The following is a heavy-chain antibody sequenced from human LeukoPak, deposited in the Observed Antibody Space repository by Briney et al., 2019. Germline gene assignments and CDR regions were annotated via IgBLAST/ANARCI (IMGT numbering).Heavy chain of an antibody. CDR3: ARYNSGWSYFDY. CDR2: IFYSGST. CDR1: GDSISNYY. J-gene: IGHJ4*02. V-gene: IGHV4-59*01. Sequence: PPETPCLTCTVSGDSISNYYWSWIRQPPGKGLDWIGYIFYSGSTNHKPSKKSRVTMSVDTSKSQFSLKLSSVTAADTAIYYCARYNSGWSYFDYWGQGNLGTVSS. D-gene: IGHD6-19*01.